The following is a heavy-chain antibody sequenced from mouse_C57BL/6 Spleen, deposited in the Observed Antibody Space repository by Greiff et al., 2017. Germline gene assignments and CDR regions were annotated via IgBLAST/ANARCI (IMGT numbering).Heavy chain of an antibody. J-gene: IGHJ2*01. CDR3: ARNPSHSVFYFDY. Sequence: VQLQQSGAELVRPGTSVKVSCKASGYAFTNYLIEWVKQRPGQGLEGIGVINPGSGGTNYNEKFKGKATLTADKSSSTAYMQLSSLTSEDSAVYFCARNPSHSVFYFDYWGQGTTLPVSS. D-gene: IGHD6-1*01. V-gene: IGHV1-54*01. CDR1: GYAFTNYL. CDR2: INPGSGGT.